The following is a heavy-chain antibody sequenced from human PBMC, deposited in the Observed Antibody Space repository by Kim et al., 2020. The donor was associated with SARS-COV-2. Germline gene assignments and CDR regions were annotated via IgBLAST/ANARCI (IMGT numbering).Heavy chain of an antibody. CDR2: DDSGGT. Sequence: DDSGGTNYTPSHKSRVTISVDTSKNQFSLKLSSVTAADTAVYYCARGFDLWGRGTLVTVSS. CDR3: ARGFDL. V-gene: IGHV4-59*08. J-gene: IGHJ2*01.